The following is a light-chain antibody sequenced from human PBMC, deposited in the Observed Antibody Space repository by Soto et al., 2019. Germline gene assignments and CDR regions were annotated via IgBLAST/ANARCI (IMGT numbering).Light chain of an antibody. CDR2: GAS. CDR1: QSVSSAY. J-gene: IGKJ3*01. Sequence: EIVLTQSPGTLSLSPGERATLSCRASQSVSSAYLAWYQQKPGQAPSLLIYGASDRETGIPDRFSGSGSATDFTLTIGRLEPADFAVYYCQLYSDSPPVFTFGPGTKVYIK. V-gene: IGKV3-20*01. CDR3: QLYSDSPPVFT.